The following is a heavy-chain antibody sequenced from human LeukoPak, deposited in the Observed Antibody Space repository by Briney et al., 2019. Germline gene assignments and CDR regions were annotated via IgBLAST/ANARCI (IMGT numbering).Heavy chain of an antibody. Sequence: GGSLRLSCAASGFTFSSYAMSWVRQAPGKGLEWVSAISGSGGSTYYADSVKGRFTISRDNSKNTLYLQMNSLRAEDTAVYYCAKDALRFLGWLAEDYGMDVWGQGTTVTVSS. CDR3: AKDALRFLGWLAEDYGMDV. CDR2: ISGSGGST. J-gene: IGHJ6*02. D-gene: IGHD3-3*01. CDR1: GFTFSSYA. V-gene: IGHV3-23*01.